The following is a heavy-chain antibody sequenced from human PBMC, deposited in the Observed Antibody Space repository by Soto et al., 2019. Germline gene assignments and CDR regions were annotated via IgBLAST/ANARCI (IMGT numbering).Heavy chain of an antibody. CDR2: ISWNSGSI. Sequence: GGSLRLSCAASGFTFDDYAMHWVRQAPGKGLEWVSGISWNSGSIGYADSVKGRFTISRDNAKNSLYLQMNSLRAEDTALYYCAKGKNYYDSSGYYLFYFAYGGQGTLVTVSS. D-gene: IGHD3-22*01. CDR3: AKGKNYYDSSGYYLFYFAY. V-gene: IGHV3-9*01. CDR1: GFTFDDYA. J-gene: IGHJ4*02.